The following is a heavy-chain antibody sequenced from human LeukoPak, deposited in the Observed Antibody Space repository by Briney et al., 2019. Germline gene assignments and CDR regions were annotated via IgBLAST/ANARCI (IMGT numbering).Heavy chain of an antibody. J-gene: IGHJ4*02. V-gene: IGHV1-2*02. Sequence: ASVKVSCKASGYTFTDYNMHWVRQAPGQGLEWMGWINAKSGVTNYAQKLQGRVGMTRDTSINTAYMDLSRLRSDDTAVYYCATTPNWPTFYLDYWGQGTLVTVSS. CDR3: ATTPNWPTFYLDY. CDR1: GYTFTDYN. D-gene: IGHD7-27*01. CDR2: INAKSGVT.